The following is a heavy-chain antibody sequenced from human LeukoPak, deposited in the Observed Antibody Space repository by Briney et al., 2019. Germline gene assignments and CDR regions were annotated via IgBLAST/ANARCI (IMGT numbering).Heavy chain of an antibody. J-gene: IGHJ4*02. V-gene: IGHV1-69*05. CDR3: ARGSGYSYGFGY. CDR2: IIPIFGTA. Sequence: ASVKVSCKASGGTFSSYAISWVRQAPGQGLEWVGGIIPIFGTANYAQKFQGRVTITTAESTSTAHMELNRLRSEERAVYYCARGSGYSYGFGYWGQGNLVTVSS. D-gene: IGHD5-18*01. CDR1: GGTFSSYA.